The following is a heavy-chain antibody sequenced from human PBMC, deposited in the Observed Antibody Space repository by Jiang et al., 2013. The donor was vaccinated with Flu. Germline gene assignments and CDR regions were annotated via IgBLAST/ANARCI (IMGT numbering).Heavy chain of an antibody. Sequence: AEVKKPGSSVKVSCKASGGTFSSYAISWVRQAPGQGLEWMGGIIPIFGTANYAQKFQGRVTITADESTSTAYMELSSLRSEDTAVYYCARDVGYGYGSIHSSYFDYWGQGTLVTVSS. V-gene: IGHV1-69*01. J-gene: IGHJ4*02. CDR1: GGTFSSYA. D-gene: IGHD5-18*01. CDR3: ARDVGYGYGSIHSSYFDY. CDR2: IIPIFGTA.